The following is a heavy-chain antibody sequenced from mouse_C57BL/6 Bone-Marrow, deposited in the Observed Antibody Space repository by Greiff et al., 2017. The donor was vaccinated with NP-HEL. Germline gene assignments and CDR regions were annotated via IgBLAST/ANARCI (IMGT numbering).Heavy chain of an antibody. D-gene: IGHD2-4*01. Sequence: EVKLQESGGGLVQPGGSLKLSCAASGFTFSDYYMYWVRQTPEKRLEWVAYISNGGGSTYYPDTVKGRFTISRDNAKNTLYLQMSRLKSEDTAMYYCARRLYYDYPWFAYWGQGTLVTVSA. J-gene: IGHJ3*01. CDR2: ISNGGGST. CDR3: ARRLYYDYPWFAY. CDR1: GFTFSDYY. V-gene: IGHV5-12*01.